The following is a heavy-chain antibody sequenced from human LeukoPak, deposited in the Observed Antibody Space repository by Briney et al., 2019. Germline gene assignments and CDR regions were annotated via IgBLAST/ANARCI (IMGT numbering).Heavy chain of an antibody. CDR1: GFTFSSYE. CDR3: AREDCSGGSCYSRKLNWFDP. J-gene: IGHJ5*02. D-gene: IGHD2-15*01. Sequence: GGSLRLSCAASGFTFSSYEKNWVRQAPGKGLEWVSYISSSGSTIYYADSVKGRFTISRDNAKNSLYLQMNSLRAEDTAVYYCAREDCSGGSCYSRKLNWFDPWGQGTLVTVSS. V-gene: IGHV3-48*03. CDR2: ISSSGSTI.